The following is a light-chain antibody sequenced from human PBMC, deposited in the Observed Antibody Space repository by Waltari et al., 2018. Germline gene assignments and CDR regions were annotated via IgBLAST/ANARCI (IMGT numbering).Light chain of an antibody. CDR1: PGVRYNF. V-gene: IGKV3-20*01. CDR3: QQYGTPPRT. CDR2: GAA. Sequence: EVVLTQSPGTLSLSPGESATLSCGATPGVRYNFLAWYQQKPGQAPRLLIFGAANRATGIPDRFSGSGSGKDFTLTISRLEPEDLAVYYCQQYGTPPRTFGQGTKVDIK. J-gene: IGKJ1*01.